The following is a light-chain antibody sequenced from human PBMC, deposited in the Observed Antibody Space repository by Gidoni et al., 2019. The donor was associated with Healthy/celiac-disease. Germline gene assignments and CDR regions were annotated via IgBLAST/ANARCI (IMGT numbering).Light chain of an antibody. J-gene: IGKJ2*01. CDR2: GAS. CDR1: QSLSTD. V-gene: IGKV3-15*01. Sequence: ILLTQSPATLSVSPGERVTLFCRASQSLSTDVAWYQQKPGQAPRLLIYGASTRATGVPPRFSGSGSGTEFTLTISSLQSEDFAVYYCQQYNHWLPYTFGQGTKLEIK. CDR3: QQYNHWLPYT.